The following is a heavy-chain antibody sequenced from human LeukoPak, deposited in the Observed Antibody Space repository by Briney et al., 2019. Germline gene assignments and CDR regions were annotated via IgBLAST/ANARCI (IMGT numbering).Heavy chain of an antibody. CDR1: GFTFSSYG. V-gene: IGHV3-23*01. J-gene: IGHJ4*02. D-gene: IGHD6-13*01. CDR2: ISATGGTT. Sequence: GGSLRLSCAASGFTFSSYGMSWVRQAPGKGLEWVSAISATGGTTYYADSVKGRFTISRDNAKNSLYLQMNSLRAEDTALYYCAKDTYSSSWSSKDYWGQGTLVTVSS. CDR3: AKDTYSSSWSSKDY.